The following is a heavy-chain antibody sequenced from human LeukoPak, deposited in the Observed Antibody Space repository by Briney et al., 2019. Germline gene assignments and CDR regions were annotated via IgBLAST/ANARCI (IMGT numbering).Heavy chain of an antibody. D-gene: IGHD3-10*01. CDR2: IYYSGST. Sequence: SETLSLTCTVSGGSISSYYWSWIRQPPGKGLEWIGYIYYSGSTNYNPSLKSRVTISVDTSKNQFSLKLSSVTAADTAVYYCARGVTMVRGTPPAFDIRGQGTMVTVSS. V-gene: IGHV4-59*01. CDR1: GGSISSYY. CDR3: ARGVTMVRGTPPAFDI. J-gene: IGHJ3*02.